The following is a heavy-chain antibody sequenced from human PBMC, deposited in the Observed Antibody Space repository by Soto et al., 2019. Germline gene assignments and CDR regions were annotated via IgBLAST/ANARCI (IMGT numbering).Heavy chain of an antibody. V-gene: IGHV1-69*01. J-gene: IGHJ3*02. D-gene: IGHD5-12*01. CDR2: IIPIFGTA. CDR3: ARVRRRDGYRRGAFDI. Sequence: QVQLVQSGAEVKKPGSSVKVSCKASGGTFSSYAISWVRQAPGQGLEWMGGIIPIFGTANYAQKFQGRVTITEDESTSTSYMELSSLRSEDTAVYYCARVRRRDGYRRGAFDIWGQGTMVTVSS. CDR1: GGTFSSYA.